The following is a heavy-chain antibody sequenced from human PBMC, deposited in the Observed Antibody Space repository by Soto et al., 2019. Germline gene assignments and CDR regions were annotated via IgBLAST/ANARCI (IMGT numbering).Heavy chain of an antibody. Sequence: EVHLLESGGGLVQPGGSLTLSCAASGFTFSSYAMSWVRQAPGKGLEWVSAISGGGGDSTYYADSVKGRLIISKDNSKHTLYLQMSSLRADDTAVYYCAKELAIMGKGAFDMWGQGTMVTVSS. CDR3: AKELAIMGKGAFDM. V-gene: IGHV3-23*01. CDR2: ISGGGGDST. CDR1: GFTFSSYA. D-gene: IGHD2-8*01. J-gene: IGHJ3*02.